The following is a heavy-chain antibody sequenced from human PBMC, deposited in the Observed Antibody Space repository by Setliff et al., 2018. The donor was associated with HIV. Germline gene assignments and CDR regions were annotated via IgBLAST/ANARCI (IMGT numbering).Heavy chain of an antibody. J-gene: IGHJ4*02. CDR2: INPSGGST. V-gene: IGHV1-46*01. CDR3: ARENPADIVVVVAATPGVYFDY. CDR1: GYTFTSYY. Sequence: ASVKVSCKASGYTFTSYYMHWVRQAPGQGLEWMGIINPSGGSTSYAQKFQGRVTMTRDTSTSTVYMELSSLRSEDTAVYYCARENPADIVVVVAATPGVYFDYWGQGTLVTV. D-gene: IGHD2-15*01.